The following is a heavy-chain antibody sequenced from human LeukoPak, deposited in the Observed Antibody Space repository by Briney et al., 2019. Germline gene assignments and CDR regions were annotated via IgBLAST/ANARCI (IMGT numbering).Heavy chain of an antibody. Sequence: GASVKVSCKASGYTFTGYYMHWVRQAPGQGLEWMGWISAYNGNTNYAQKLQGRVTMTTDTSTSTAYMELRSLRSDDTAVYYCARDYGYYGSGSSDYWGQGTLVTVSS. CDR2: ISAYNGNT. CDR3: ARDYGYYGSGSSDY. D-gene: IGHD3-10*01. J-gene: IGHJ4*02. CDR1: GYTFTGYY. V-gene: IGHV1-18*04.